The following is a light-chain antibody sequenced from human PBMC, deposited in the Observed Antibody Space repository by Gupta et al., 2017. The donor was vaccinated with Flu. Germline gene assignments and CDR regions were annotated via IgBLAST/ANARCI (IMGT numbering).Light chain of an antibody. CDR3: AAWDGSRNGYV. CDR1: SSNMGSST. CDR2: GNN. J-gene: IGLJ1*01. V-gene: IGLV1-44*01. Sequence: RVSISSSGSSSNMGSSTVNWYQHLPGTAPKLLISGNNQRPSGVPERFSGSKSGTSATLTISRLQVEDEADYYCAAWDGSRNGYVFGSGTKVTVL.